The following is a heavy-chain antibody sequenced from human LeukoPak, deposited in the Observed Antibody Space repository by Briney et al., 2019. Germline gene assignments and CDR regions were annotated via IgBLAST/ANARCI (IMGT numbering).Heavy chain of an antibody. CDR1: GFTFSSYW. V-gene: IGHV3-7*01. CDR3: ARDRWGYGMDV. Sequence: PGGSLRLSCAASGFTFSSYWMSWVRQVPGKGLEWVANIKEGGSEKHFVDSVKGRFTISRDNAKNSLYLQMNSLRAEDTAVYYCARDRWGYGMDVWGQGTRVIVSS. J-gene: IGHJ6*02. D-gene: IGHD3-16*01. CDR2: IKEGGSEK.